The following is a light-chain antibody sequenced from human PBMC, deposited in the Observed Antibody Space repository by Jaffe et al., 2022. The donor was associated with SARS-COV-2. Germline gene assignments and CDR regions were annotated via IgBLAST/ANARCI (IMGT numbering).Light chain of an antibody. V-gene: IGKV2-30*01. Sequence: DVVVTQSPLSLPVTLGQPASISCRSSQSLVYSDGNTYFTWFQQRPGQSPRRLIYKVSNRDSGVPDRFSGSGSGTDFTLKISRVEAEDVGLYYCVQRTHWPYTFGQGTKLEI. CDR1: QSLVYSDGNTY. CDR2: KVS. J-gene: IGKJ2*01. CDR3: VQRTHWPYT.